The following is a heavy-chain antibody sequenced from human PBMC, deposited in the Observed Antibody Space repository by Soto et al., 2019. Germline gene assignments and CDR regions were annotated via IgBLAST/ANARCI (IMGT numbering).Heavy chain of an antibody. Sequence: KTSETLSLTCTVSGGSISSYYWSWIRQPPGKGLEWIGYIYYSGSTHYNPSLKSRVTISADTSKNQFSLKLSSVTTADTALYYCAREGVAAPYYYYGMDVWGQGSTVTVSS. J-gene: IGHJ6*02. V-gene: IGHV4-59*01. CDR3: AREGVAAPYYYYGMDV. CDR2: IYYSGST. D-gene: IGHD2-15*01. CDR1: GGSISSYY.